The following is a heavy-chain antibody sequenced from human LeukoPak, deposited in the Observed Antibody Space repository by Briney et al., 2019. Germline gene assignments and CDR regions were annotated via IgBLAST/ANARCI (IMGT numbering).Heavy chain of an antibody. J-gene: IGHJ6*03. Sequence: GGSLRLSCAASGFTFSSYGMHWVRQAPGKGLEWVAFIRYDGSEKYSADSVKGRFTISRDNSKNTLYLQMNSLRAEDTAVYYCARDRHIAAAGTQIAHYYYYYYMDVWGKGTTVTVSS. V-gene: IGHV3-30*02. CDR2: IRYDGSEK. CDR3: ARDRHIAAAGTQIAHYYYYYYMDV. D-gene: IGHD6-13*01. CDR1: GFTFSSYG.